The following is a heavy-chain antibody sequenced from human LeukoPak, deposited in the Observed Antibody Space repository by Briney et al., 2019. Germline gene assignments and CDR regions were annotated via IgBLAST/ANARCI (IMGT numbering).Heavy chain of an antibody. CDR2: ISGSGGST. CDR3: ARSGFTGYDFSVFY. D-gene: IGHD5-12*01. J-gene: IGHJ4*02. CDR1: GFTFSSYG. V-gene: IGHV3-23*01. Sequence: PGGSLRLSCAASGFTFSSYGMSWVRQAPGKGLEWVSAISGSGGSTYYADSVKGRFTISRDNSKNTLYLQMGSLRAEDMAVYYCARSGFTGYDFSVFYWGQGTLVTVSS.